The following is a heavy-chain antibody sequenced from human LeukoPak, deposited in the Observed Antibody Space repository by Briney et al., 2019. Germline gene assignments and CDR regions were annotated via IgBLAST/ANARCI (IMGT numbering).Heavy chain of an antibody. CDR2: ISYDGSNK. J-gene: IGHJ4*02. D-gene: IGHD2-15*01. CDR3: AKDCSGGSCYSFDY. V-gene: IGHV3-30*18. Sequence: QPGGSPRLSCAASGFTFSSYGMHWVRQAPGKGLEWVAVISYDGSNKYYADSVKGRFTISRDNSKNTLYLQMNSLRAEDTAVYYCAKDCSGGSCYSFDYWGQGTLVTVSS. CDR1: GFTFSSYG.